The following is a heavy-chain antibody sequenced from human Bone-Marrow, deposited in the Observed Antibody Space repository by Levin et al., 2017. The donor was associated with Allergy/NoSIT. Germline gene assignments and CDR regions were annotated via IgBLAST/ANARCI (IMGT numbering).Heavy chain of an antibody. V-gene: IGHV3-11*03. Sequence: GGSLRLSCAASGFTFSDYYMSWIRQAPGKGLEWVSYISSSSSYTNYADSVKGRFTISRDNAKNSLYLQMNSLRAEDTAVYYCARMGNDYGDYVGTFDDWGQGTLVTVSS. D-gene: IGHD4-17*01. J-gene: IGHJ4*02. CDR1: GFTFSDYY. CDR2: ISSSSSYT. CDR3: ARMGNDYGDYVGTFDD.